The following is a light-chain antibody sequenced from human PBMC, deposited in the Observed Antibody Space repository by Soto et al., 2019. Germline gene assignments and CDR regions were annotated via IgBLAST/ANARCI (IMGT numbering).Light chain of an antibody. CDR3: QQYNSYPYT. CDR1: QSFNTW. CDR2: KTS. V-gene: IGKV1-5*03. J-gene: IGKJ1*01. Sequence: DVQMTQSPSSLSPSLGDRVTITCRASQSFNTWLAWFQQKPGKAPKLLIYKTSIIGSGVPSRFSGSGSGTEFTLTISSLEPEDSATYYCQQYNSYPYTFGQGTKVEIK.